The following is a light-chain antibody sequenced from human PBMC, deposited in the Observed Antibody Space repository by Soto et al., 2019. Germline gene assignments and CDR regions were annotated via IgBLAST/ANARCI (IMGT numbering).Light chain of an antibody. J-gene: IGKJ1*01. CDR3: QQSYSTPRT. CDR1: QIISSY. V-gene: IGKV1-39*01. Sequence: DIQMTQSPSSLSASLVDRVSITCRSSQIISSYLNWYQQKPGKAPKLLIYAASSLQSGVPSRFSGSGSGTDFTLTISSLQPEDFATYYCQQSYSTPRTFGQGTKVDIK. CDR2: AAS.